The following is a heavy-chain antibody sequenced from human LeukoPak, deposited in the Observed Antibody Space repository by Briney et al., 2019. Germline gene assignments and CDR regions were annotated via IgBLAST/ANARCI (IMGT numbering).Heavy chain of an antibody. D-gene: IGHD4-17*01. CDR1: GFTFSSYS. CDR2: ISSSSSYI. V-gene: IGHV3-21*01. CDR3: ARDPRLQDLSATVTRQGGFDY. Sequence: KPGGSLRLSCAASGFTFSSYSMNWVRQAPGKGLEWVSSISSSSSYIYYADSVQGRFTISRDNAKKSLYLQMSSLRAEDTAVYYCARDPRLQDLSATVTRQGGFDYWGQGTLVTVSS. J-gene: IGHJ4*02.